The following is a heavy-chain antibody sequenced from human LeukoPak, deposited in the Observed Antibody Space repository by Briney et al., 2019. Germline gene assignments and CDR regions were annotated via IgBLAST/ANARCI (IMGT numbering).Heavy chain of an antibody. D-gene: IGHD4-17*01. CDR2: ISSSGSTI. CDR3: AREGYGDYSGSYDY. Sequence: PGGSLRLSCAASGFTFSSYEMNRVRQAPGKGLEWVSYISSSGSTIYYADSVKGRFTISRDNAKNSLYLQMNSLRAEDTAVYYCAREGYGDYSGSYDYWGQGTLVTVSS. CDR1: GFTFSSYE. J-gene: IGHJ4*02. V-gene: IGHV3-48*03.